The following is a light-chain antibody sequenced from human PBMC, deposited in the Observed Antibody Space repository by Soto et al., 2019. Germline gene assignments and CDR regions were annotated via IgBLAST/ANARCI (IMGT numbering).Light chain of an antibody. CDR1: QSVSSMF. CDR3: QHYGISPA. Sequence: EIVLTQSPGTLSLSPGERATLSCRASQSVSSMFLAWYQQKPGQAPRLLIYRTSSRATGIPDRFSGSGSGTDFTLTISSLDPEDFAVYYCQHYGISPAFGQGTRLDIK. CDR2: RTS. J-gene: IGKJ5*01. V-gene: IGKV3-20*01.